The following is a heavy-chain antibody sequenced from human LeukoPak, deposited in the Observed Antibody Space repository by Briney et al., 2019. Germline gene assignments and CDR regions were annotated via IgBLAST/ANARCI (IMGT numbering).Heavy chain of an antibody. Sequence: GGSLRLSCAASGFTFSSYAMSWVRQAPGKGLEWVSAISGSGGSTYYADSVKGRFTISRDNSKNTLYLQMNSLRAEDTAVYYCAKTVLDYYDSSGLALGSFDHWGQGTLVTVSS. CDR3: AKTVLDYYDSSGLALGSFDH. D-gene: IGHD3-22*01. J-gene: IGHJ4*02. V-gene: IGHV3-23*01. CDR1: GFTFSSYA. CDR2: ISGSGGST.